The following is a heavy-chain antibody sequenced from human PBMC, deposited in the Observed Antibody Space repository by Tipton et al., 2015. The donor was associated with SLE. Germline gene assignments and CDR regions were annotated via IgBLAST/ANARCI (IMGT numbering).Heavy chain of an antibody. CDR1: GGSVSSGSYY. V-gene: IGHV4-61*01. CDR3: ASRAGAAAAS. CDR2: IYYSGST. D-gene: IGHD6-13*01. Sequence: TLSLTCTVSGGSVSSGSYYWSWIRQPPGKGLEWIGYIYYSGSTNYNPSLKSRVTISVDTSKNQFSLKLSSVTAADTAVYYCASRAGAAAASWGQGTLVTVSS. J-gene: IGHJ5*02.